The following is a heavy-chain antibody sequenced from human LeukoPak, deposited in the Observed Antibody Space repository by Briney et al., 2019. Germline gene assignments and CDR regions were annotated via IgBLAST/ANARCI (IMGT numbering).Heavy chain of an antibody. Sequence: PSETLSLTCTVSGGSISSYYWSWIRQPPGKGLEWIGYIYYSGSTNYNPSLKSRVAISVDTSKNQFSLKLSSVTAADTAVYYCARDSPRFDSGWDGDAFDIWGQGTMVTVSS. J-gene: IGHJ3*02. D-gene: IGHD6-19*01. CDR2: IYYSGST. CDR3: ARDSPRFDSGWDGDAFDI. V-gene: IGHV4-59*01. CDR1: GGSISSYY.